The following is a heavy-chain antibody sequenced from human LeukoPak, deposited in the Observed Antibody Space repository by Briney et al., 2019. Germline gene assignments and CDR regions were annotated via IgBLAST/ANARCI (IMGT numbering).Heavy chain of an antibody. CDR2: ISAYNGNT. J-gene: IGHJ4*02. V-gene: IGHV1-18*01. Sequence: GASVKVSCKASGGTFSNHAFSWVRQAPGQGLEWMGWISAYNGNTNYAQKLQGRVTMTTDTSTSTAYMELRSLRSDDTAVYYCGRGLFDFWSGYIFDYWGQGTLVTVSS. D-gene: IGHD3-3*01. CDR1: GGTFSNHA. CDR3: GRGLFDFWSGYIFDY.